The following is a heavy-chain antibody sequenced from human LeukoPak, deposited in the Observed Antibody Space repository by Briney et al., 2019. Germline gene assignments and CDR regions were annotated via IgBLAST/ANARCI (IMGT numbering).Heavy chain of an antibody. J-gene: IGHJ4*01. D-gene: IGHD1-26*01. CDR2: IGTNGDST. Sequence: GGSLRLSCSASGFTFSSYAIHWVRQAPGKGLEYVSAIGTNGDSTFYADSVKGRFTISRDNSKNTLYLQMSSLRPEDTAVYYCAAKEVGATRPYDFWGHGTLVTVSS. CDR3: AAKEVGATRPYDF. V-gene: IGHV3-64D*09. CDR1: GFTFSSYA.